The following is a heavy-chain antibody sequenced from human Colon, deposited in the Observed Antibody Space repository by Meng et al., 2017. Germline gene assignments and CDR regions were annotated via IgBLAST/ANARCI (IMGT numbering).Heavy chain of an antibody. CDR2: IYTSGST. CDR1: GGSISSGSYY. V-gene: IGHV4-61*02. D-gene: IGHD3-22*01. Sequence: LRLSCTVSGGSISSGSYYWSWIRQPAGKGLEWIVRIYTSGSTNYNPSLKSRVTISVDTSKNQFSLKLSSVTAADTAVYYCARVALNYYDSSWAYYFDYWGQGTLVTVSS. J-gene: IGHJ4*02. CDR3: ARVALNYYDSSWAYYFDY.